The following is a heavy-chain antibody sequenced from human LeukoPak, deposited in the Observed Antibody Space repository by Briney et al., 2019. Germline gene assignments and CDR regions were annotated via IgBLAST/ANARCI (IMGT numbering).Heavy chain of an antibody. CDR3: ASFANYDFWSGYNSQYYYDYGMDV. J-gene: IGHJ6*01. V-gene: IGHV4-4*07. CDR2: IYTSGST. CDR1: GGSISSYY. Sequence: KPSETLSLTCTVSGGSISSYYWSWIRQPAGKGLEWIGRIYTSGSTNYNPCLKRRVTMSVDTSTNQFSLKLSSVTAADTAVYYCASFANYDFWSGYNSQYYYDYGMDVWGEGTTVSVSS. D-gene: IGHD3-3*01.